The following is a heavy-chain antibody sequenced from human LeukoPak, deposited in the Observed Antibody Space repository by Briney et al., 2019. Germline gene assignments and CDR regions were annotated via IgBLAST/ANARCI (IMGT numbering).Heavy chain of an antibody. Sequence: ASVRVSCKASGYTFTSYGINWVRQAPGQGLEWMGWISAYNGNTNYAQKVQGRVTMTTDTSTSTAYMELRSLRSDDTAVYYCARDLNYYDSSGYYENSNWFDPWGQGTLVTVSS. J-gene: IGHJ5*02. D-gene: IGHD3-22*01. CDR3: ARDLNYYDSSGYYENSNWFDP. CDR2: ISAYNGNT. CDR1: GYTFTSYG. V-gene: IGHV1-18*01.